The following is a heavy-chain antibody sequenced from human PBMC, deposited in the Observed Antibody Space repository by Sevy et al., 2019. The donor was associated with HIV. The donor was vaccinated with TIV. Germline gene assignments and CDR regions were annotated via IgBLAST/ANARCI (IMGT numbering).Heavy chain of an antibody. Sequence: QSQTLSLTCAISGDSVSTNSDGWSWIRLSPSRGLEWLGRTYYRSKWYNDYAVSVKSRITIIADTSKNQFSLQLKSVTPEDTAIYYCARDRYYDSSGRRFDYWGQGTLVTVSS. CDR3: ARDRYYDSSGRRFDY. V-gene: IGHV6-1*01. D-gene: IGHD3-22*01. J-gene: IGHJ4*02. CDR2: TYYRSKWYN. CDR1: GDSVSTNSDG.